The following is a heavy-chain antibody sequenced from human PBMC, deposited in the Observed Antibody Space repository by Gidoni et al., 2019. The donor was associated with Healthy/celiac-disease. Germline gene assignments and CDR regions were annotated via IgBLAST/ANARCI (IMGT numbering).Heavy chain of an antibody. D-gene: IGHD6-13*01. Sequence: QLQLQESGPGLVKPSETLSLNCTVSGGPISSSSYNWGEIRQPPGKGLEWIVSIYYSGRTYYNPSLMGRVIISVDTSQDQFSLKLSSVTAADTAVYYCARLEYSSSWYCPVLNYYYGMDVWGQGTTVTVSS. CDR3: ARLEYSSSWYCPVLNYYYGMDV. CDR2: IYYSGRT. V-gene: IGHV4-39*01. J-gene: IGHJ6*02. CDR1: GGPISSSSYN.